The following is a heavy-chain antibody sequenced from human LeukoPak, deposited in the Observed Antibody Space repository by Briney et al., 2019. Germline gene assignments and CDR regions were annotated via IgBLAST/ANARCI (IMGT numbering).Heavy chain of an antibody. Sequence: PSETLFLTCTVSGDSITGYYWSWIRQPPGKGLEWIAYISYTGSTNYNPSLRGRVTISLDTSANQFSLKFSSVTTTDTAVYYCVREPSSSGWFAYWGQGTLVTVSS. V-gene: IGHV4-59*01. CDR1: GDSITGYY. J-gene: IGHJ4*02. D-gene: IGHD6-19*01. CDR2: ISYTGST. CDR3: VREPSSSGWFAY.